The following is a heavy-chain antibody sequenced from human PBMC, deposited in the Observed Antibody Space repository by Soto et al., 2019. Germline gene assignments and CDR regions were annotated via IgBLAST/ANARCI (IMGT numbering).Heavy chain of an antibody. Sequence: ETLSLSCAASGFTFSSYWMSWVRQAPGKGLEWVANIKQDGSEKYYVDSVKGRFTISRDNAKNSLYLQMNSLRAEDTAVYYCAREDNCSGGSCYSGYWGQGTLVTVSS. D-gene: IGHD2-15*01. J-gene: IGHJ4*02. CDR3: AREDNCSGGSCYSGY. V-gene: IGHV3-7*01. CDR1: GFTFSSYW. CDR2: IKQDGSEK.